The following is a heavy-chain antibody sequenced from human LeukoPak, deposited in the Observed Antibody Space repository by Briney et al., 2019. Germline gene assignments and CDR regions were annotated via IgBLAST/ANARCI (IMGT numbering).Heavy chain of an antibody. CDR3: AKGMYYYDSSGYIIFDY. CDR2: LSGSGGST. Sequence: GGSLRLSCAASGFTFSSYTLSWVRQAPGKGLEWVSTLSGSGGSTNYADSVKGRFTISRDNSKNTLYLQMNSLRAEDTAVYYCAKGMYYYDSSGYIIFDYWGQGTLVTVSS. D-gene: IGHD3-22*01. V-gene: IGHV3-23*01. CDR1: GFTFSSYT. J-gene: IGHJ4*02.